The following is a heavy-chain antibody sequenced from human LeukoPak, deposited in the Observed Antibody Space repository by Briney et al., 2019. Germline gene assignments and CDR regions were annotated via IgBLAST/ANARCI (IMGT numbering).Heavy chain of an antibody. V-gene: IGHV4-39*07. Sequence: PSETLPLTCTVSGGSISSSSHYWSWIRQPPGKGLEWIASINYSGSIYYNPSLESRVTVSLGKSKNQLSLNLTSVTAADTAVYYCSRENGAFSPFGYWGQGILVTV. D-gene: IGHD2-8*01. CDR1: GGSISSSSHY. CDR2: INYSGSI. CDR3: SRENGAFSPFGY. J-gene: IGHJ4*02.